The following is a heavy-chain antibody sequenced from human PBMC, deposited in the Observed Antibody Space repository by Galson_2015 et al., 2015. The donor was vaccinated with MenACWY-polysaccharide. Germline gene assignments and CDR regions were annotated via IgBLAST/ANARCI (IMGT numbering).Heavy chain of an antibody. V-gene: IGHV3-33*01. D-gene: IGHD2-2*01. CDR1: GSTFSNSS. CDR3: AREGSRIVFHAFDI. Sequence: SLKLCCEASGSTFSNSSMHWVRQVPGRGLEWMADRQNDGRNKGYADSVKDRWNNSRENTKKPAVLEINTLGVEDTAVYFCAREGSRIVFHAFDIWGQWTMVTVSS. CDR2: RQNDGRNK. J-gene: IGHJ3*02.